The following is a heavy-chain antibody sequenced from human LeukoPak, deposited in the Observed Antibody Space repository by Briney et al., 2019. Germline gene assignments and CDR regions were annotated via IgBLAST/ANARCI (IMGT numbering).Heavy chain of an antibody. J-gene: IGHJ4*02. CDR1: GGSFSGYC. D-gene: IGHD3-10*01. CDR2: INHSGST. V-gene: IGHV4-34*01. CDR3: ARGPLASFYGSGSYHSPILHY. Sequence: SETLSLTCAVYGGSFSGYCWSWIRQPPGKGLEWIGEINHSGSTNYNPSLKSRVTISVDTSKNQFSLKLSSVTAADTAVYYCARGPLASFYGSGSYHSPILHYWGQGTLVTVSS.